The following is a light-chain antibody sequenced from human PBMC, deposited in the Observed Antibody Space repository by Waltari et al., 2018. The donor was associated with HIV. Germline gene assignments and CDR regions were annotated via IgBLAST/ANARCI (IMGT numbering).Light chain of an antibody. V-gene: IGKV3-11*01. CDR2: DAS. CDR3: QHRSNRPL. J-gene: IGKJ5*01. CDR1: QSVSNS. Sequence: ELVLTQSPATLSLSPGERATLSCRASQSVSNSLAWYQQKPGQAPRLLIFDASNRAAGIAARFSGSGSGTDVTLTISSLEPEDFAVYYCQHRSNRPLFGQGTRLEIK.